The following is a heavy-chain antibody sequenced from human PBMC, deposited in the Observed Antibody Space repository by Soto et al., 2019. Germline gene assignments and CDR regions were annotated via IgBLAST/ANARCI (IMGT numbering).Heavy chain of an antibody. V-gene: IGHV3-53*01. CDR3: ATRLDPIREDALDI. D-gene: IGHD4-17*01. Sequence: EVQLVESGGGLIQPGGSLRLSCAAYGFTVSSNYVSWVRQAPGKGLEWVSVIYSRGNTYYADSVKGRFTISRDNSKNTLYLQMNSLRAEDTAVYYCATRLDPIREDALDIWGQGTMVTVSS. CDR2: IYSRGNT. J-gene: IGHJ3*02. CDR1: GFTVSSNY.